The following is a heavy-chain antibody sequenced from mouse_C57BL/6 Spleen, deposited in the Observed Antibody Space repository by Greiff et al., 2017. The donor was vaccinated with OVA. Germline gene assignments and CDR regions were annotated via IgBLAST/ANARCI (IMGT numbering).Heavy chain of an antibody. CDR3: AREIYYDGSGWPYAMDY. V-gene: IGHV1-18*01. J-gene: IGHJ4*01. D-gene: IGHD1-1*01. CDR2: INPNNGGT. CDR1: GYTFTDYN. Sequence: VQLQPSGPELVKPGASVKIPCTASGYTFTDYNMDWVKQSHGKSLEWIGDINPNNGGTIYNQKFKGKATLTVDKSSSTAYMELRSLTSEDTAVYYCAREIYYDGSGWPYAMDYWGQGTSVTVSA.